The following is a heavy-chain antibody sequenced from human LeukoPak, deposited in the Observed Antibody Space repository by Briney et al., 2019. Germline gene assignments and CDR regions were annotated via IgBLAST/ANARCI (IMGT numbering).Heavy chain of an antibody. CDR2: ISYDGSNK. CDR3: GGEGRGYFDY. D-gene: IGHD2-21*01. J-gene: IGHJ4*02. V-gene: IGHV3-30-3*01. CDR1: GFTFSSYA. Sequence: PGGSLRLSCAASGFTFSSYAMHWVRQASGKGLEWVAVISYDGSNKYYADSVKGRFTISRDNSKNTLYLQMNSLRAEDTAVYYCGGEGRGYFDYWGQGTLATVSS.